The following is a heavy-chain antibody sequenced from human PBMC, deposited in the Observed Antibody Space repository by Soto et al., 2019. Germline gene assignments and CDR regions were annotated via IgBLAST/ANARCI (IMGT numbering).Heavy chain of an antibody. Sequence: QVQLQQWGAGLLKPSETLSLTCAVYGGSFSGYYWNWIRQPPGKGLEWIGKINHSESTSYNPSLKSRVTVSVDTSKNQFSLRLSSVTAADTDVYYCARGRGSYSLPFDYWGQGTLVSVSS. CDR2: INHSEST. CDR1: GGSFSGYY. D-gene: IGHD3-10*01. V-gene: IGHV4-34*01. CDR3: ARGRGSYSLPFDY. J-gene: IGHJ4*02.